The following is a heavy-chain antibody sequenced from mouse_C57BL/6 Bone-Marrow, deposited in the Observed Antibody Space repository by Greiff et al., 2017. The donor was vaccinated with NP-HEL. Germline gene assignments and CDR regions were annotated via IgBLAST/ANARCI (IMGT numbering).Heavy chain of an antibody. CDR3: TTSYAMDY. J-gene: IGHJ4*01. CDR2: IDPENGDT. V-gene: IGHV14-4*01. CDR1: GFNIKDDS. Sequence: VQLQQSGAELVRPGASVKLSCTASGFNIKDDSMHWVKQRPEQGLEWIGWIDPENGDTEYASKFQGKATIPADTSSNTAYLQLSSLTSEDTAVYYCTTSYAMDYWGQGTSVTVSS.